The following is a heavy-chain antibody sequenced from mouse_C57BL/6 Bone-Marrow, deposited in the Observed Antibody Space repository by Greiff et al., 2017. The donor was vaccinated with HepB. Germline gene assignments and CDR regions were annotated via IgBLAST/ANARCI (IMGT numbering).Heavy chain of an antibody. D-gene: IGHD2-2*01. Sequence: QVQLKESGAELVKPGASVKISCKASGYAFSSYWMNWVKQRPGKGLEWIGQIYPGDGDTNYNGKFKGKATLTADKSSSTAYMQLSSLTSEDSAVYFCARLSVTPYWYFDVWGTGTTVTVSS. V-gene: IGHV1-80*01. CDR3: ARLSVTPYWYFDV. CDR1: GYAFSSYW. J-gene: IGHJ1*03. CDR2: IYPGDGDT.